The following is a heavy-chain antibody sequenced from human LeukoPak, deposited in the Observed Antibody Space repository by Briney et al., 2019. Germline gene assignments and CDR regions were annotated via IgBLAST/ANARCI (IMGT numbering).Heavy chain of an antibody. J-gene: IGHJ6*03. CDR3: TRDVVAGLYYYYYYYMDV. Sequence: GSLRLSCTASGFTFGDYAMSWVRQAPGKGLEWVGFIRSKAYGGTTEYAASVKGRFTISRDDSKSIAYLQMNSLKTEDTAVYYCTRDVVAGLYYYYYYYMDVWGKGTTVTVSS. CDR2: IRSKAYGGTT. CDR1: GFTFGDYA. V-gene: IGHV3-49*04. D-gene: IGHD6-19*01.